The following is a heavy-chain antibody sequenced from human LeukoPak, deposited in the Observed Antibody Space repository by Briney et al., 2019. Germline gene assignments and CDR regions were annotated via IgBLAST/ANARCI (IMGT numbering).Heavy chain of an antibody. V-gene: IGHV4-38-2*02. CDR3: ARDGYSGNDGL. CDR1: GYSINSGHF. CDR2: IYHSGST. Sequence: SETLSLTCTVSGYSINSGHFWGWIRQPPGKGLEWIGSIYHSGSTYYNPSLKSRVTISVDTSKSQFSLKLGSVTAADTAVYYCARDGYSGNDGLWGQGTLVTVSS. J-gene: IGHJ4*02. D-gene: IGHD5-12*01.